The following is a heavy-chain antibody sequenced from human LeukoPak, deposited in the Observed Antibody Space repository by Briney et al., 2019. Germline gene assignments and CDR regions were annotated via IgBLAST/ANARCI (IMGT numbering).Heavy chain of an antibody. CDR3: ARDSAVTTFSFDY. V-gene: IGHV4-39*07. Sequence: SVTLSLTCTVSGGSISSSSYYWGWIRQPPGKGLEWIGSIYYSGSTYYNPSLKSRVTISVDTSKNQFSLKLSSVTAADTAVYYCARDSAVTTFSFDYWGQGTLVTVSS. CDR2: IYYSGST. D-gene: IGHD4-17*01. J-gene: IGHJ4*02. CDR1: GGSISSSSYY.